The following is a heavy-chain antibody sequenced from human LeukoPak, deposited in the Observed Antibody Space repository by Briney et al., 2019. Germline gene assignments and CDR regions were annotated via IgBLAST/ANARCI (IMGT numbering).Heavy chain of an antibody. J-gene: IGHJ4*02. CDR1: GFTFSSYG. D-gene: IGHD6-19*01. Sequence: GGSLRLCCAASGFTFSSYGMHWVRQAPGKGLEWVAVISYDGSNKYYADSVKGRFAISRDNSKNTLYLQMNSLRAEDTAVYYCAKSSGWSFDYWGQGTLVTVSS. V-gene: IGHV3-30*18. CDR2: ISYDGSNK. CDR3: AKSSGWSFDY.